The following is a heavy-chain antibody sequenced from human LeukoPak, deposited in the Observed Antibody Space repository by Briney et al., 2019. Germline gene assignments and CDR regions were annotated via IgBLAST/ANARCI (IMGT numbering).Heavy chain of an antibody. CDR3: ARDGVFSGIAAADTTAFDI. D-gene: IGHD6-13*01. Sequence: PGGSLRLSCAASGFTFSSYAMHWVRQAPGKGLEWVAVISYDGSNKYYADSVKGRFTISRDNSKNTVYLQMNSLRAEDTAVYYCARDGVFSGIAAADTTAFDIWGQGTMVTVSS. J-gene: IGHJ3*02. CDR2: ISYDGSNK. V-gene: IGHV3-30-3*01. CDR1: GFTFSSYA.